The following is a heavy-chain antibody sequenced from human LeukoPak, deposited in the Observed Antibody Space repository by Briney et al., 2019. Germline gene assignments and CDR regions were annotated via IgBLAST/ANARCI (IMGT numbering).Heavy chain of an antibody. J-gene: IGHJ4*02. CDR1: GFTFSSYA. Sequence: GGSLRLSCAASGFTFSSYAVYWVRQAPGKGLEWVAVISYDGSNKYYADSVKGRFTISRDNSKNTLYLQMNSLRADGTAVYYCGREVPGGATILDYWGQGTLVTVSS. CDR2: ISYDGSNK. CDR3: GREVPGGATILDY. D-gene: IGHD1-26*01. V-gene: IGHV3-30*04.